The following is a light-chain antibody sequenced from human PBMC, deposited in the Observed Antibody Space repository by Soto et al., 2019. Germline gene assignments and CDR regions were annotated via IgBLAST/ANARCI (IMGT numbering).Light chain of an antibody. J-gene: IGKJ5*01. Sequence: LTQSPAILSLSPGERATLSCTASQSVDTYIAWYQQRPGQPPRLLIHDTSHRASGVPARFRGSGSGTDFTLTITSLEPEDFAVYFCQQRRNWVSFGPGTRREIK. CDR3: QQRRNWVS. CDR1: QSVDTY. CDR2: DTS. V-gene: IGKV3-11*01.